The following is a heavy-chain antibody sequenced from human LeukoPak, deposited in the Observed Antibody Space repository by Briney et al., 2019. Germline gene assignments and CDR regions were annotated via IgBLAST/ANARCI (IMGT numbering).Heavy chain of an antibody. J-gene: IGHJ4*02. CDR1: GFTFSSYW. D-gene: IGHD6-13*01. CDR2: IKQDGSGK. V-gene: IGHV3-7*01. CDR3: AREGITAAADY. Sequence: PGGSLRLSCAASGFTFSSYWMSWVRQAPGKGLEWVANIKQDGSGKYYVDSVKGRFTISRDNAKNSLYLQVNSLRAEDTAVYYCAREGITAAADYWGQGTPVTVSS.